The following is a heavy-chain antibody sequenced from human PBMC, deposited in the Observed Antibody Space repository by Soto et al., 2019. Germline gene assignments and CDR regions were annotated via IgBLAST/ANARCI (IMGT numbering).Heavy chain of an antibody. D-gene: IGHD4-17*01. CDR3: ARDSGDYSAFDI. Sequence: SETLSLTCTVSGGSISAYYWSWIRQPAGKGLEWIGRIYTSGSTSYNPSLKSRVTMSIDTSKNQFSVKLTSVTAADTAVYYCARDSGDYSAFDIWAQGTMVTVSS. CDR2: IYTSGST. J-gene: IGHJ3*02. V-gene: IGHV4-4*07. CDR1: GGSISAYY.